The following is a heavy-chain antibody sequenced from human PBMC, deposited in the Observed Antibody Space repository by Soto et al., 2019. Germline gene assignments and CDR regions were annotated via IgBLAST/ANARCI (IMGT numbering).Heavy chain of an antibody. CDR1: GYTFTGYA. D-gene: IGHD6-19*01. CDR3: ARAVAVPADFDD. V-gene: IGHV1-3*05. Sequence: QVQLVQSGAEEKKPGASVKVSCKASGYTFTGYAMHWVRQAPGQRLEWMGWINAGNGNTKYSQKFQGRVTITRDTSASTSYMELRSLRSEDTAVYYCARAVAVPADFDDWGQGTLVTVSS. J-gene: IGHJ4*02. CDR2: INAGNGNT.